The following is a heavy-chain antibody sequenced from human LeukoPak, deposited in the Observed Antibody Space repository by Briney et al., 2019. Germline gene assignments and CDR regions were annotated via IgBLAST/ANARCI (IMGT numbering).Heavy chain of an antibody. V-gene: IGHV3-23*01. CDR1: GFTFSNYG. J-gene: IGHJ4*02. D-gene: IGHD6-19*01. CDR2: VSASGSGA. Sequence: GGSLRLSCAASGFTFSNYGMSWVRQAPGKWLEWVSVVSASGSGAYHADSVTGRFIMSRDNSKNTLYLQMNSLRAEDTAVYYCAPDLRGSAWSLDYWGQGTLVTVSS. CDR3: APDLRGSAWSLDY.